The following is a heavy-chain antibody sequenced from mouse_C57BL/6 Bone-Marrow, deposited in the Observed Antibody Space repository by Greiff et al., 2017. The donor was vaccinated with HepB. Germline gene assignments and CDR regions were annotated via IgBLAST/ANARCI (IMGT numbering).Heavy chain of an antibody. D-gene: IGHD1-1*01. Sequence: QVQLQQPGAELVRPGSSVKLSCKASGYTFTSYWMHWVKQRPIQGLEWIGNIDPSDSETHYNQKFKDKATLTVDKSSSTAYMQLSSLTSEDSAVYDCARWETTTVLAFDYWGQGTTLTVSS. CDR1: GYTFTSYW. J-gene: IGHJ2*01. CDR3: ARWETTTVLAFDY. V-gene: IGHV1-52*01. CDR2: IDPSDSET.